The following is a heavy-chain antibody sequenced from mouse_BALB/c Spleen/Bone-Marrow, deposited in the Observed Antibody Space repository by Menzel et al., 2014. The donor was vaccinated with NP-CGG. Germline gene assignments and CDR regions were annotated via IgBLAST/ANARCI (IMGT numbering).Heavy chain of an antibody. V-gene: IGHV14-3*02. Sequence: VQLQQSGAELVKPGASVKLSCTASGFNINDSYMHWVKQRPEQGLEWIGRIDPANGNTKYDPKFQGKATITADTSSNTAYLQLSSLTSEDTAVYYCARAYYYGYYFDYWGQGTTLTVSS. D-gene: IGHD1-1*01. CDR3: ARAYYYGYYFDY. J-gene: IGHJ2*01. CDR1: GFNINDSY. CDR2: IDPANGNT.